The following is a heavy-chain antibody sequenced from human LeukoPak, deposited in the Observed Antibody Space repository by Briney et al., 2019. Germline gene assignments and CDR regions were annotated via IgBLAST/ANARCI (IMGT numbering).Heavy chain of an antibody. CDR3: ARGPYYYDRGAFDI. Sequence: SETLSLTCTVSGGSISSYYWSWIRQPPGKGLEWIGYIYYSGSTYYNPSLKSRVTISVDTSKNQFSLKLSSVTAADTAVYYCARGPYYYDRGAFDIWGQGTMVTVSS. D-gene: IGHD3-22*01. J-gene: IGHJ3*02. CDR1: GGSISSYY. CDR2: IYYSGST. V-gene: IGHV4-59*06.